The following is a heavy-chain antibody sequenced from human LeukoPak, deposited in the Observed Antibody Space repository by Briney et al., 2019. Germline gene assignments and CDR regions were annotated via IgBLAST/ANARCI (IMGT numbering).Heavy chain of an antibody. Sequence: SETLSLTCTVSGGSISNYYWSWIRQPPGKGLEWLGYIYYTGSTHYNPSLNSRVTISLGTSKDQFSLRLSSVTAADTAVYYCVRHYARGRADSGADSRGYFEYWGQGALVTVSS. CDR2: IYYTGST. CDR1: GGSISNYY. CDR3: VRHYARGRADSGADSRGYFEY. J-gene: IGHJ4*02. V-gene: IGHV4-59*08. D-gene: IGHD4-17*01.